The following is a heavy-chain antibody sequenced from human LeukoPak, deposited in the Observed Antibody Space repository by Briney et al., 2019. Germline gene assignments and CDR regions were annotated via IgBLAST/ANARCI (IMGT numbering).Heavy chain of an antibody. Sequence: GGSLRLSCAASGFIVSGDFMSWVRQAPGKGLEWVSVIYSDGSTYYANSVEGRFTISRDNSKNTLDLQMTGLRAEDTAVYYCARERGRGRDSPWFDYWGQGTLVTVSS. D-gene: IGHD1-26*01. V-gene: IGHV3-53*01. CDR2: IYSDGST. CDR3: ARERGRGRDSPWFDY. J-gene: IGHJ4*02. CDR1: GFIVSGDF.